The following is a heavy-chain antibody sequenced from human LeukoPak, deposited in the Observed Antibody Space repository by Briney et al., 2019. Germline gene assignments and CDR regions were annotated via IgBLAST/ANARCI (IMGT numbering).Heavy chain of an antibody. J-gene: IGHJ4*02. Sequence: SETLSLTCAVYGGSFSGYYWSWIRQPPGKGLEWIGEINHSGSTTYNPSLKSRVTISVDTSKNQFSLKLSSVTAADTAVYYCARDVTVLRYFDWLPRYYFDYWGQGTLVTVSS. V-gene: IGHV4-34*01. D-gene: IGHD3-9*01. CDR2: INHSGST. CDR1: GGSFSGYY. CDR3: ARDVTVLRYFDWLPRYYFDY.